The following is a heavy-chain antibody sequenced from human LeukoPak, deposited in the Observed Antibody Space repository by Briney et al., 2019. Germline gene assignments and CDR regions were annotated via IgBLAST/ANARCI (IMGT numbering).Heavy chain of an antibody. J-gene: IGHJ4*02. CDR2: IYNSRST. V-gene: IGHV4-59*01. CDR3: ARAPSSSFFDY. CDR1: GGSISSYY. Sequence: PSETLSLTCTVSGGSISSYYWSWIRQPPGKGLEWIGYIYNSRSTNYNPSLKSRVTISADTSKNQFSLKLSSVTAADTAVYYCARAPSSSFFDYWGQGTLVTVSS. D-gene: IGHD3-16*02.